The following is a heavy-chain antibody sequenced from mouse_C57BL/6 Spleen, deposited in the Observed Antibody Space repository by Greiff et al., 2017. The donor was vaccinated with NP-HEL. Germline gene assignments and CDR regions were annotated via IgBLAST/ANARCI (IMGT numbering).Heavy chain of an antibody. CDR1: GFTFSDYY. Sequence: EVKLMESGGGLVQPGGSLKLSCAASGFTFSDYYMYWVRQTPEKRLEWVAYISNGGGSTYYPDTVKGRFTISRDNAKNTLYLQMSRLKSEDTAMYYCARRGYYGSIYFDYWGQGTTLTVSS. V-gene: IGHV5-12*01. CDR3: ARRGYYGSIYFDY. CDR2: ISNGGGST. D-gene: IGHD1-1*01. J-gene: IGHJ2*01.